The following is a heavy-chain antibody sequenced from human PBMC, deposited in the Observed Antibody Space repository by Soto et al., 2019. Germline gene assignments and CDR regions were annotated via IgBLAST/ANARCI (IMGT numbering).Heavy chain of an antibody. V-gene: IGHV4-59*01. D-gene: IGHD5-12*01. Sequence: QVQLQESGPGLVNPSGTLSLNCTVSGASISSYYWTWIRQPPGKRLEWIGFLYYSGSTNYNPSLKSRVIISTDTSKNRLSLRLTSVTTADTAVYYCARGPQKLIQPWKYGYDFDYWGQGTLVTVSS. CDR1: GASISSYY. CDR3: ARGPQKLIQPWKYGYDFDY. J-gene: IGHJ4*02. CDR2: LYYSGST.